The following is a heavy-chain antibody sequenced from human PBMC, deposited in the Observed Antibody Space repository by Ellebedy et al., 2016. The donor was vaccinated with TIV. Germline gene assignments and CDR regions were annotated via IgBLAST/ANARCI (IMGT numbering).Heavy chain of an antibody. Sequence: PGGSLRLSCEASGFTFSNFAMKRVRQAPGKGLQWVSTISSSGGSTWYADSVRGRFTISRDNSKNTLYLQMNSLGAEDTAVYFCAKERWELLVSDFEYWGQGTLVTVSS. V-gene: IGHV3-23*01. J-gene: IGHJ4*02. CDR3: AKERWELLVSDFEY. CDR1: GFTFSNFA. CDR2: ISSSGGST. D-gene: IGHD1-26*01.